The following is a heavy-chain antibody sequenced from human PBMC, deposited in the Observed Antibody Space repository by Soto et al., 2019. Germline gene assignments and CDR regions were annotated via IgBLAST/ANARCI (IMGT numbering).Heavy chain of an antibody. V-gene: IGHV5-51*01. CDR3: ARALSPYGDYDNWFDP. J-gene: IGHJ5*02. Sequence: PGESLKISCKGSGYSFTSYWIGWVRQMPGKGLEWMGIIYPGDSDTRYSPSFQGQVTISADKSISTAYLQWSGLKASDTAMYYCARALSPYGDYDNWFDPWGQGTLVTVSS. CDR1: GYSFTSYW. D-gene: IGHD4-17*01. CDR2: IYPGDSDT.